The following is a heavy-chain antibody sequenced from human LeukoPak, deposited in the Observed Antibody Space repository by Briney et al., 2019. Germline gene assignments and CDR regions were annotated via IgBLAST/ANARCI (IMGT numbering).Heavy chain of an antibody. V-gene: IGHV3-30*03. Sequence: PGGSLRLSCAASGFTFSSYGMHWVRQAPGKGLEWVAVISYDGSNKYYAASVKGRFTISRDNSKNTLYLQMNSLRAEDTAVYYCARTLGAIYYVGVIDYWGQGTLVTVSS. CDR3: ARTLGAIYYVGVIDY. J-gene: IGHJ4*02. CDR1: GFTFSSYG. D-gene: IGHD1-26*01. CDR2: ISYDGSNK.